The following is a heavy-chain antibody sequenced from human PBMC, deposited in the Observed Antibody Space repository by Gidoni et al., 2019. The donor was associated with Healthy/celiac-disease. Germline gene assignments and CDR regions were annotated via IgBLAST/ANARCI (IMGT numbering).Heavy chain of an antibody. CDR3: ADYYDSSGYPPLDI. Sequence: QVQLVQSGAEVTKPGSSVKVSCKASGGTFSSYAISWVRQAPGQGLEWMGGIITIFGTANYAQKFQGRVTITADESTSTAYMELSSLRSEDTAVYYCADYYDSSGYPPLDIWGQGTMVTVSA. J-gene: IGHJ3*02. CDR2: IITIFGTA. V-gene: IGHV1-69*01. CDR1: GGTFSSYA. D-gene: IGHD3-22*01.